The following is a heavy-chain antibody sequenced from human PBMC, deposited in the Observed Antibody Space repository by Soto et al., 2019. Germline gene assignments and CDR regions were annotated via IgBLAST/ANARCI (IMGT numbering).Heavy chain of an antibody. V-gene: IGHV4-4*07. Sequence: LSLTCTVSGGSISNYYWTWIRQPAGKGLEWIGRMYTSGSTNYNPSLKSRVTMSVDTSKNQFSLNLRSVTAADTAVYYCAREGYGDTYSYYQTLDVWGQGTTVTVSS. CDR1: GGSISNYY. CDR2: MYTSGST. D-gene: IGHD4-17*01. CDR3: AREGYGDTYSYYQTLDV. J-gene: IGHJ6*02.